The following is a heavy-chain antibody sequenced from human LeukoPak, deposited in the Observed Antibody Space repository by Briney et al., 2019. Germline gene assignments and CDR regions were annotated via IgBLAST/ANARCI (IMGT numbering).Heavy chain of an antibody. D-gene: IGHD4-17*01. V-gene: IGHV3-23*01. Sequence: GGSLRLSCAASGFTFSSYAMSWVRQAPGKGLEWVSAISGSGGSTYYADSVKGRFTISRDNSKNTLYLQMNSLRAEDTAVYYCARRFSYGDYDGWSWFDPWGQGTLVTVSS. CDR1: GFTFSSYA. CDR3: ARRFSYGDYDGWSWFDP. J-gene: IGHJ5*02. CDR2: ISGSGGST.